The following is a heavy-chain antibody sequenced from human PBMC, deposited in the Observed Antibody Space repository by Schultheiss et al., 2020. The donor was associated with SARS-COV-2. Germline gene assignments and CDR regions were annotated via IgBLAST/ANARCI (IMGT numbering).Heavy chain of an antibody. CDR1: GGYISSYF. J-gene: IGHJ4*02. D-gene: IGHD2-15*01. Sequence: SQTLSLTCTVSGGYISSYFWSWIRQPPGKGLEWIGYIYNSGTTSYNPSLQSRVTISVDTSKNQFSLKLSSVTAADTAVYYCARQDCSGGSCYSLFDYWGQGTLVTVSS. CDR2: IYNSGTT. V-gene: IGHV4-59*08. CDR3: ARQDCSGGSCYSLFDY.